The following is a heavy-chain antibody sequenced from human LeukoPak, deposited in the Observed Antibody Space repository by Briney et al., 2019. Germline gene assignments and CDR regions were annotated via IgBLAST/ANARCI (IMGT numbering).Heavy chain of an antibody. CDR1: VFTFSSYA. V-gene: IGHV3-23*01. CDR2: ISSSGGST. Sequence: GGSLRLSCAASVFTFSSYAMSGVRQSPGKGREGLSVISSSGGSTYYADSVKGRFTISRDNSKNTLYLQMNSLRAEDTAVYYCARSHDYSMLYFDYWGQGTLVTVSS. J-gene: IGHJ4*02. CDR3: ARSHDYSMLYFDY. D-gene: IGHD4-11*01.